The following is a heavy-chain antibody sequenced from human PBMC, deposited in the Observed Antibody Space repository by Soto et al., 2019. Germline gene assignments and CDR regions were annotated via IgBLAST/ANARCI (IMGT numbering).Heavy chain of an antibody. V-gene: IGHV1-18*01. CDR2: ISAYNGNT. CDR1: GYTFTSYG. D-gene: IGHD5-12*01. J-gene: IGHJ4*02. Sequence: QVQLVQSGAEVKKPGASVKVSCKASGYTFTSYGISWVRQAPGQGLEWMGWISAYNGNTNYAQKLQGRATMTTDTATSTAYRELRSLRADDTAVYSCARGLLPRGYDDYMLDYWGQGTLVTVSS. CDR3: ARGLLPRGYDDYMLDY.